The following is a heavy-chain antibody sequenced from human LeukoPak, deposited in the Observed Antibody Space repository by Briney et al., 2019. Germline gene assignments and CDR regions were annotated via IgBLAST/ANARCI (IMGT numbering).Heavy chain of an antibody. D-gene: IGHD1-26*01. CDR1: GGSISSYY. CDR3: ASSPVGATDY. Sequence: SETLSLTCTVSGGSISSYYWSWIRQPPGKGLEWIGYIHYSGSTNYNPSLKSRVTISVDTSKNQFSLKLSSVTAADTAVYYCASSPVGATDYWGQGTLVTVSS. V-gene: IGHV4-59*12. CDR2: IHYSGST. J-gene: IGHJ4*02.